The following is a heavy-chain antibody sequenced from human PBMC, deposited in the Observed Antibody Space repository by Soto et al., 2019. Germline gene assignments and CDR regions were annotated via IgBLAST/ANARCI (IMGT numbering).Heavy chain of an antibody. V-gene: IGHV1-69*13. CDR1: GGTFSNYA. D-gene: IGHD3-22*01. Sequence: SVKVSCKASGGTFSNYAINWVRQAPGQGLEWMGEIIPILGTANYAQRFQGRVTITADESTSTAYMELSSLRSEDTALYYCARSNRDYYDNSGYYHFDYWGQGALVTVSS. CDR2: IIPILGTA. J-gene: IGHJ4*02. CDR3: ARSNRDYYDNSGYYHFDY.